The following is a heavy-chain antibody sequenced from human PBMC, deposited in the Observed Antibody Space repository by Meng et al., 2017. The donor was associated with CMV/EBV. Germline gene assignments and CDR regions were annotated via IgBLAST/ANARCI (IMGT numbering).Heavy chain of an antibody. D-gene: IGHD3-22*01. J-gene: IGHJ2*01. Sequence: VQLVESGGGLVQPGGSLRLSCAASGFTFSSYAMHWVRQAPGKGLEYVSAISSNGGSTYYANSVKGRFTISRDNSKNTLYLQMGSLRAEDMAVYYCARARITMIVGTWYFDLWGRGTLVTVSS. CDR2: ISSNGGST. V-gene: IGHV3-64*01. CDR1: GFTFSSYA. CDR3: ARARITMIVGTWYFDL.